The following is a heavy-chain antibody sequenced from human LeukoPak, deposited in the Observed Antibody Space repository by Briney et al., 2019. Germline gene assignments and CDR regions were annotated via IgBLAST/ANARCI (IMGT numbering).Heavy chain of an antibody. CDR1: GGSFSGYY. CDR2: INHSGST. CDR3: ARNSAARRRGWFDP. Sequence: PSETLSLTCAVYGGSFSGYYWSWIRQPPGKGLEWIGEINHSGSTNYNPSLKSRVTISVDTSKNQFSLKLSSVTAADTAVYYCARNSAARRRGWFDPWGQGTLVTVSS. J-gene: IGHJ5*02. D-gene: IGHD6-6*01. V-gene: IGHV4-34*01.